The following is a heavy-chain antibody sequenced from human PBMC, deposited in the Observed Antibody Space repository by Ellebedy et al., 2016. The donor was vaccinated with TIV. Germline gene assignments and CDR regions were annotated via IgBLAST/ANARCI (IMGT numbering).Heavy chain of an antibody. CDR1: GFTFSNYW. D-gene: IGHD4-17*01. V-gene: IGHV3-74*01. CDR3: ARGIYGTPPALDY. CDR2: INTDGSSA. Sequence: GESLKISCTASGFTFSNYWMHWVRQAPGKGLVWVSRINTDGSSAYYADSVKGRFPISRDNAKNTLYLQMNSLRAEDTAVYYCARGIYGTPPALDYWGQGTLVTVSS. J-gene: IGHJ4*02.